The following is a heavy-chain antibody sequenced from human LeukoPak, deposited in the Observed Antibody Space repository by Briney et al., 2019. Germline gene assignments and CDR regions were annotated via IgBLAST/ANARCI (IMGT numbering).Heavy chain of an antibody. V-gene: IGHV1-46*01. CDR2: INPSGGST. D-gene: IGHD3-16*01. CDR3: ARGLTGSDIPAGESDDY. CDR1: GYTFTSYY. Sequence: ASVKVSCKASGYTFTSYYMHWVRQAPGQGLEWMGIINPSGGSTSYAQKFQGRVTMTRDTSTSTVYMELSSLRSEDTAVYYCARGLTGSDIPAGESDDYWGQGTLVTVSS. J-gene: IGHJ4*02.